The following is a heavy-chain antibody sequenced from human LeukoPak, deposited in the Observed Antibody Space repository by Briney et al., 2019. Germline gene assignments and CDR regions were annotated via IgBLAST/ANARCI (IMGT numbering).Heavy chain of an antibody. CDR1: GGSISSYY. Sequence: PSETLSLTCTVSGGSISSYYWSWIRQPAGKGLEWIGSIYHSGTTYYNPSLKSRVTISVDTSKNQFSLKLTSVTAADTAVYYCARPVPSRLGWFDPWGQGTLVTVSS. V-gene: IGHV4-59*04. D-gene: IGHD1-1*01. CDR2: IYHSGTT. CDR3: ARPVPSRLGWFDP. J-gene: IGHJ5*02.